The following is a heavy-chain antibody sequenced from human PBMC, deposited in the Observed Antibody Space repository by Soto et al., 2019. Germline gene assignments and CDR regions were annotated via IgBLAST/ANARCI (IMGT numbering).Heavy chain of an antibody. CDR2: INHSGST. CDR3: ARGRGWMIRGGSFDY. Sequence: QVQLQQWGAGLLKPSETLSLTCAVYGGSFSGYYWSWIRQPPGKGLEWIGEINHSGSTNYNPSLKRRVTISVDTSKNQFSLKLSSVTAADTAVYYCARGRGWMIRGGSFDYWGQGTLVTVSS. CDR1: GGSFSGYY. J-gene: IGHJ4*02. V-gene: IGHV4-34*01. D-gene: IGHD3-10*01.